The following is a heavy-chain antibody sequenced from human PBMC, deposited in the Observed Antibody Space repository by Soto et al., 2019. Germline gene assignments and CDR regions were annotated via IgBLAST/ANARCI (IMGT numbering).Heavy chain of an antibody. CDR2: ISNSGTTT. CDR1: GFSVSSYG. D-gene: IGHD1-1*01. V-gene: IGHV3-23*01. J-gene: IGHJ4*02. Sequence: EVQLLESGGGLVQPGGSLRLSCAASGFSVSSYGMNWVRQAPGKGLEGVSGISNSGTTTYYADSVKGRFTISRDNSKNTLYLQMNSLRAEDTAVYYCVKDCFGILRLTTPDYWGQGTLVTVSS. CDR3: VKDCFGILRLTTPDY.